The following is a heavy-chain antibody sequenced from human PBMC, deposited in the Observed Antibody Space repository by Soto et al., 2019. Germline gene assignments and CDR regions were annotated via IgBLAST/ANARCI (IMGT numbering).Heavy chain of an antibody. D-gene: IGHD2-15*01. CDR1: GGSISGYY. CDR3: ARADPDASVGY. Sequence: SETLSLTCTVSGGSISGYYWSWVRQPAGKGLEWVGRIYSDGTTNHSPSLKSRVTMSLDTSKDQFSLHLNSVTAADTAVYYCARADPDASVGYWGQGTLVTVSS. J-gene: IGHJ4*02. V-gene: IGHV4-4*07. CDR2: IYSDGTT.